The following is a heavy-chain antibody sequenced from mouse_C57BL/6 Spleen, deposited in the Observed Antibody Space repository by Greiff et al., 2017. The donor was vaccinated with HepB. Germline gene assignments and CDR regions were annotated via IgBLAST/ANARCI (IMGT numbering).Heavy chain of an antibody. Sequence: DVKLQESGAELVRPGASVKLSCTASGFNIKDYYMHWVKQRPEQGLEWIGRIDPEDGDTEYAPKFQGKATMTADTSSNTAYLQLSSLTSEDTAVYYCSYYYGGYYFDYWGQGTTLTVSS. J-gene: IGHJ2*01. CDR1: GFNIKDYY. D-gene: IGHD1-1*01. CDR2: IDPEDGDT. CDR3: SYYYGGYYFDY. V-gene: IGHV14-1*01.